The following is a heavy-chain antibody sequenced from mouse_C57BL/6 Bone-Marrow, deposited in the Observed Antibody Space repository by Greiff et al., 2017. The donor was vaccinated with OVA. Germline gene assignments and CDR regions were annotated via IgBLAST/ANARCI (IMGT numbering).Heavy chain of an antibody. CDR2: ISSGGDYI. D-gene: IGHD1-1*01. Sequence: EVKLQESGEGLVKPGGSLKLSCAASGFTFSSYAMSWVRQTPEKRLEWVAYISSGGDYIYYADTVKGRFTISRDNARNTLYLQMSSLKSEDTAMYYCTRGGGTVAGDYWGQGTTLTVSS. CDR1: GFTFSSYA. V-gene: IGHV5-9-1*02. CDR3: TRGGGTVAGDY. J-gene: IGHJ2*01.